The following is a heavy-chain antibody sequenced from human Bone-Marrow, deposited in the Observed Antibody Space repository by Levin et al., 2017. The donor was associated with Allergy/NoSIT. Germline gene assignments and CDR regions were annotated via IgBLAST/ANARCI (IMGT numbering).Heavy chain of an antibody. D-gene: IGHD2-15*01. CDR1: GGSISGYY. Sequence: KASETLSLTCTVSGGSISGYYWSWIRQPPGQGLEWIGYMYNSGSTNHNASLQSRVTISIDSSKNQFSLSLSSVTAADTAVYYCARERTWYSGSGQRYGMDVWGQGTTVIVSS. CDR2: MYNSGST. V-gene: IGHV4-59*01. CDR3: ARERTWYSGSGQRYGMDV. J-gene: IGHJ6*02.